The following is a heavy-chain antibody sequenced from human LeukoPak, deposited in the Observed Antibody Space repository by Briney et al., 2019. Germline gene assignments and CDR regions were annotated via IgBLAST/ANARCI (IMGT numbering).Heavy chain of an antibody. J-gene: IGHJ4*02. CDR2: IRKDGNNE. V-gene: IGHV3-30*02. CDR3: ARVSEYCSSTSCSRYFDY. Sequence: GGSLRLSCAASGFTFNAYAIHWVRQAPGKGLEWVAFIRKDGNNENYADSVKGRFTISRDNSKNTLYLQMNSLRAEDTAVYYCARVSEYCSSTSCSRYFDYWGQGTLVTVSS. CDR1: GFTFNAYA. D-gene: IGHD2-2*01.